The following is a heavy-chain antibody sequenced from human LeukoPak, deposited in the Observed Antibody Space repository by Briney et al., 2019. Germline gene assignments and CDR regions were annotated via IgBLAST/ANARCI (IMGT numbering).Heavy chain of an antibody. CDR2: ISSSGSI. CDR1: GFTFSDNY. Sequence: GGSLRLSCAASGFTFSDNYMSWIRQAPGKGLEWVSYISSSGSIYYADSVKGRFTISRDNAKNSLYLQMNSLRAEDTAVYYCAKRGAEVGVTVAPGDYWGQGTLVTVSS. J-gene: IGHJ4*02. CDR3: AKRGAEVGVTVAPGDY. V-gene: IGHV3-11*01. D-gene: IGHD3-16*02.